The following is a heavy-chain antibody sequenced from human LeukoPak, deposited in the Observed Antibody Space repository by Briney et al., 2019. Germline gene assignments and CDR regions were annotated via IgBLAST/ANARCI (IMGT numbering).Heavy chain of an antibody. Sequence: ASVKVSCRASGYPFTNFYVHWVRLAPGQGLEWLGWTHPVSGDTIYAQKFQGRVTMTRDTSISTAYMELTSLTSDDTAVYYCARMTHTLGATYSHFDYWGQGTLVTVSS. J-gene: IGHJ4*02. V-gene: IGHV1-2*02. CDR2: THPVSGDT. D-gene: IGHD3-16*01. CDR1: GYPFTNFY. CDR3: ARMTHTLGATYSHFDY.